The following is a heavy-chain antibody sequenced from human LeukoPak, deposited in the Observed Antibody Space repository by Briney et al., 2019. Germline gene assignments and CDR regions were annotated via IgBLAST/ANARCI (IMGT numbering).Heavy chain of an antibody. CDR2: IYYSGST. CDR3: AKAGVRYYDSSGLHAFDI. V-gene: IGHV4-39*01. CDR1: GGSISSGDYF. D-gene: IGHD3-22*01. Sequence: SETLSLTCTVSGGSISSGDYFWGWIRQPPGKGLEWIGTIYYSGSTYYNPSLKSRVTMSVDTSRNQFSLKLSSVNAADTAVYYCAKAGVRYYDSSGLHAFDIWGQGTMVTVSS. J-gene: IGHJ3*02.